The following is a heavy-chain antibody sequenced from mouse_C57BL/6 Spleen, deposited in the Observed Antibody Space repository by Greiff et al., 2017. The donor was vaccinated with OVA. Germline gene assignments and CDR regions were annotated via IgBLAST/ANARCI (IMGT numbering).Heavy chain of an antibody. J-gene: IGHJ2*01. CDR2: IDPSDSET. Sequence: QVQLQQPGAELVRPGSSVKLSCKASGYTFTSYWMHWVKQRPIQGLEWIGNIDPSDSETHYNQKFKNKATLTVAKSSSTAYMQLSSLTSEDSAVYYCARDSNYFDYWGQGTTLTVSA. CDR1: GYTFTSYW. D-gene: IGHD2-5*01. CDR3: ARDSNYFDY. V-gene: IGHV1-52*01.